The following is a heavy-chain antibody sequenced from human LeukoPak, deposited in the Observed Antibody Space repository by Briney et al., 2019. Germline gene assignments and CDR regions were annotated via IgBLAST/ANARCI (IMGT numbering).Heavy chain of an antibody. V-gene: IGHV1-2*06. CDR3: ARDDRTIAAAGTPDY. Sequence: ASVKVSCKASGYTFTGYYMHWVRQAPGQGLEWMGRINPNSGGTNYAQKFQGRVTMTRDTSISTAYLELSRLRSDDTAVYYCARDDRTIAAAGTPDYWGQGTLVTVSS. CDR1: GYTFTGYY. D-gene: IGHD6-13*01. CDR2: INPNSGGT. J-gene: IGHJ4*02.